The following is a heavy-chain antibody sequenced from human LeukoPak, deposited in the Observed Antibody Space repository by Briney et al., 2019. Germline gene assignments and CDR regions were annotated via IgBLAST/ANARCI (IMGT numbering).Heavy chain of an antibody. J-gene: IGHJ4*02. CDR1: GFTFSSYA. V-gene: IGHV3-30-3*01. CDR3: ARDSEAYCGGDCYFYFDY. Sequence: PGRSLRLSCAASGFTFSSYAMHWVRQAPGKGLEWVAVISYDGSNKYYADSVKGRFTISRDNSKNTLYLQLTSLRAEDTAVYYCARDSEAYCGGDCYFYFDYWGQGTRVTVSS. D-gene: IGHD2-21*02. CDR2: ISYDGSNK.